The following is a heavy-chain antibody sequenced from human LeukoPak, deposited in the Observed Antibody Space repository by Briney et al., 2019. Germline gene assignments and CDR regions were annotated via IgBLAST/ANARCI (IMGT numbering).Heavy chain of an antibody. J-gene: IGHJ4*02. CDR1: GFTFNIYA. CDR3: AKGAYCSGGNCYLGDRDY. Sequence: GGSLRLSCAASGFTFNIYAMSWVRQAPGKGLEWVSVITGSGGNTFYADSVKGRFTISRDNSKNTLYLQMNSLRVEDTAVYYCAKGAYCSGGNCYLGDRDYWGQGTLVTVSS. CDR2: ITGSGGNT. V-gene: IGHV3-23*01. D-gene: IGHD2-15*01.